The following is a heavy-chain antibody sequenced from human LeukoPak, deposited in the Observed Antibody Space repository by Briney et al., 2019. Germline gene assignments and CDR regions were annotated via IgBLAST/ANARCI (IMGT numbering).Heavy chain of an antibody. J-gene: IGHJ4*02. Sequence: PGGSLRLSCAASGFTFSSYSMNWVRQAPGKGLEWVSSITSSSSHIYYADSVKGRFTISRDNAKNSLFLQMYSLRADDTAVYYCARTWKYYFDNWGQGTLVTVSS. V-gene: IGHV3-21*01. CDR2: ITSSSSHI. CDR3: ARTWKYYFDN. D-gene: IGHD1-1*01. CDR1: GFTFSSYS.